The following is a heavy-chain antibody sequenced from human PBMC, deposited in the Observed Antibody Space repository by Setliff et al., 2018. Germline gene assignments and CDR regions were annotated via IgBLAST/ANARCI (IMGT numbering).Heavy chain of an antibody. Sequence: ASVQVSCKVSGYTLTELSMHWVRQAPGKGLEWMGGFDPEDGETIYAQKFQGRFTISRDNAKNSLYLQMNSLRAEDTAVYYCARDGTRNANDYWGQGTLVTVSS. CDR2: FDPEDGET. D-gene: IGHD1-1*01. V-gene: IGHV1-24*01. CDR3: ARDGTRNANDY. J-gene: IGHJ4*02. CDR1: GYTLTELS.